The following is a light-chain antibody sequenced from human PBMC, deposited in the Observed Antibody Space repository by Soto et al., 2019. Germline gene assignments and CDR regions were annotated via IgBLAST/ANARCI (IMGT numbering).Light chain of an antibody. V-gene: IGKV3-20*01. CDR1: QSVSSSY. CDR3: QQYRSSPPYT. CDR2: GAS. J-gene: IGKJ2*01. Sequence: EIVLTQSPGTLSLSPGERATLSCRASQSVSSSYLAWYQQKPGQAPRLLIYGASSRATGIPDRFSGSGSGTDFTLTISRLQPEDFPLYYCQQYRSSPPYTFGQGTKLEIK.